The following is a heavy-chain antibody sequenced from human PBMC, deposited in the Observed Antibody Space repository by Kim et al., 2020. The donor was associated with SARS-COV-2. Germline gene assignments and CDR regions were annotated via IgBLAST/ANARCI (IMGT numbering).Heavy chain of an antibody. CDR2: ISGDGGST. CDR1: GFTFDDYA. CDR3: AKDMDAAAGPDAFDI. J-gene: IGHJ3*02. V-gene: IGHV3-43*02. Sequence: GGSLRLSCAASGFTFDDYAMHWVRQAPGKGLEWVSLISGDGGSTYYTDSVKGRFTISRDNSKNSLYLQMNSLRTEDTALYYCAKDMDAAAGPDAFDIWGQGTMVTVSS. D-gene: IGHD6-13*01.